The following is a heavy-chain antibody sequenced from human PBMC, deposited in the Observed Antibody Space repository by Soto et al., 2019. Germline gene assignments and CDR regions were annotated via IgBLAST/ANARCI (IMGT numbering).Heavy chain of an antibody. CDR3: ARYTRQTITGTFYYYYGMDV. CDR1: GFTFSSYS. Sequence: GGSLRLSCAASGFTFSSYSMNWVRQAPGKGLEWVSYISSSSSTIYYADSVKGRFTISRDNAKNSLYLQMNSLRDEDTAVYYCARYTRQTITGTFYYYYGMDVWGQGTTVTVSS. CDR2: ISSSSSTI. J-gene: IGHJ6*02. V-gene: IGHV3-48*02. D-gene: IGHD1-7*01.